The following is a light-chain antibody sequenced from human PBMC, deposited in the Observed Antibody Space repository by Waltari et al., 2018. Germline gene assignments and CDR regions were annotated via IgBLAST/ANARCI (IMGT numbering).Light chain of an antibody. CDR3: QQYENSPLT. J-gene: IGKJ4*01. CDR1: QNITNNY. V-gene: IGKV3-20*01. Sequence: EVILTQSPDTLSLSPGARATLSCRASQNITNNYLAWYQEKPGLAPRTLIYDSSSRATGVPDRFSGSGSGTDFTLTIGRLEPEDYAVYYCQQYENSPLTFGGGTQVETK. CDR2: DSS.